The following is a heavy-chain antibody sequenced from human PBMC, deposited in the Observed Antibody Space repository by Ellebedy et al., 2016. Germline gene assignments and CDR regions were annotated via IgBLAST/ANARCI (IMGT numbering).Heavy chain of an antibody. V-gene: IGHV3-53*01. CDR2: IYTAGDS. D-gene: IGHD5-24*01. Sequence: GGSLRLXXVASGFSVSSHYMTWVRQAPGKGLDWVSIIYTAGDSYYAASVKGRFTVSRDKSKNIFYLQMNSLRAEDTAVYFCARFLEDNSDGFDVWGLGTRVTVSS. CDR3: ARFLEDNSDGFDV. CDR1: GFSVSSHY. J-gene: IGHJ3*01.